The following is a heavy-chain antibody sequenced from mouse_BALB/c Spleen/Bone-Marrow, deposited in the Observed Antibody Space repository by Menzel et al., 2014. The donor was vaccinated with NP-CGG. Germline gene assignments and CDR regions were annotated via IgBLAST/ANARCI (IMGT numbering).Heavy chain of an antibody. CDR3: ALYYDYDVGY. Sequence: EVHLVESGAELVKPGASVKLSCTASGFNIKDTYMHWVKQRPEQGLEWIGGIDPANGNTKYDPKLQGKATITADTSSNTAYLQLSSLTSEDTAVYYCALYYDYDVGYWGQGTTLTVSS. D-gene: IGHD2-4*01. CDR2: IDPANGNT. V-gene: IGHV14-3*02. CDR1: GFNIKDTY. J-gene: IGHJ2*01.